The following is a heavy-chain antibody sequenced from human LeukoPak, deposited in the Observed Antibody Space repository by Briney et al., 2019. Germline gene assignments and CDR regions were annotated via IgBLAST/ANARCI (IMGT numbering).Heavy chain of an antibody. V-gene: IGHV3-23*01. Sequence: GGSLRLSCAASGFTFSSYAMSWVRQAPGKGLEWVSAISGSGGSTYYADSVKGRFTISRDNSKNTLYLQMNSLRAEDTAVYYCAKDLEQWLVPYYFDYWGQGTLVTVSS. CDR2: ISGSGGST. CDR1: GFTFSSYA. D-gene: IGHD6-19*01. CDR3: AKDLEQWLVPYYFDY. J-gene: IGHJ4*02.